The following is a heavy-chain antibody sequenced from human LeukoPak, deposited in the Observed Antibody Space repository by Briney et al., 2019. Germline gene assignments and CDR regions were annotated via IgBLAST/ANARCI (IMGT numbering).Heavy chain of an antibody. CDR3: AKGYCSGGSCYFFDY. Sequence: GGSLRLSCAVSGFTVSGNYMSWVRQAPGKGLEWVSSISGSGGSTYYADSVKGRFTISRDNSKNTLYLQMNSLRAEDTAVYYCAKGYCSGGSCYFFDYWGQGTLVTVSS. D-gene: IGHD2-15*01. V-gene: IGHV3-23*01. J-gene: IGHJ4*02. CDR1: GFTVSGNY. CDR2: ISGSGGST.